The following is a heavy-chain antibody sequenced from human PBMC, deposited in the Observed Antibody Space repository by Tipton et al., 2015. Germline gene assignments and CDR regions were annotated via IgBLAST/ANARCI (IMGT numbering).Heavy chain of an antibody. CDR1: TYSISRDSY. Sequence: TLSLTCTISTYSISRDSYWGWIRQPPGKGLEWIGAISHSGSTYYNPSLRIRVTISRDTSKNQISLRLSSVTAADTAVYYCACQDYDLLSRDYPAIDYWGQGTLVIVSS. CDR3: ACQDYDLLSRDYPAIDY. CDR2: ISHSGST. J-gene: IGHJ4*02. V-gene: IGHV4-38-2*02. D-gene: IGHD3-3*01.